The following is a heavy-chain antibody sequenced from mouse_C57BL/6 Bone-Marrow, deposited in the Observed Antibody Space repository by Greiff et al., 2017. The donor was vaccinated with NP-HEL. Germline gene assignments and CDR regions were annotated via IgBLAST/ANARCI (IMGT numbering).Heavy chain of an antibody. Sequence: QVQLQQSGAELVKPGASVKLSCKASGYTFTSYWMHWVKQRPGQGLEWIGMIHPNSGSTNYNEKFKSKATLTVDKSSSTAYMQLSSLTSEDSAVYYCARDSNYGSGFAYWGQGTLVTVSA. CDR3: ARDSNYGSGFAY. J-gene: IGHJ3*01. V-gene: IGHV1-64*01. CDR2: IHPNSGST. D-gene: IGHD2-5*01. CDR1: GYTFTSYW.